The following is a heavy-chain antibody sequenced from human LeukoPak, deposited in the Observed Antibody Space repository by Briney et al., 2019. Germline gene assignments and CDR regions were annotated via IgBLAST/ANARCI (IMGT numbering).Heavy chain of an antibody. CDR2: INSDGSST. CDR3: ARSPSRLASDY. J-gene: IGHJ4*02. D-gene: IGHD6-19*01. Sequence: GGSLRLSCAASGFTFSSYWVHWVRQAPGKGLVWVSRINSDGSSTSYADSVKGRFTISRDNAKNTLYLQMNSLRAEDTAVYYCARSPSRLASDYWGQGTLVTVSS. V-gene: IGHV3-74*01. CDR1: GFTFSSYW.